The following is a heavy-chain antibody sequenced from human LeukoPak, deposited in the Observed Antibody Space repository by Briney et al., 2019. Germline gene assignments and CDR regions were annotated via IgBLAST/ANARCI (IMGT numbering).Heavy chain of an antibody. Sequence: ASVTVSCKASGYTFTGYYMHWVRQAPGQGLEWMGWINPNSGGTNYAQKFQGRVTMTRDTSISTAYMELSRLRSDDTAVYYCARESGYGYGYGYWGQGTLVTVSS. J-gene: IGHJ4*02. CDR1: GYTFTGYY. CDR2: INPNSGGT. D-gene: IGHD5-18*01. CDR3: ARESGYGYGYGY. V-gene: IGHV1-2*02.